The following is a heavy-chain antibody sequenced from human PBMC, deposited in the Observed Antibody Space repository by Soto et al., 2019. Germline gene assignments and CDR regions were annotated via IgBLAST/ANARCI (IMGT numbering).Heavy chain of an antibody. Sequence: LSLTSTISGGSISSGGYYWSCIRQHPGSGLEWIGYIYYSGSTYYNPSLKSRVTISVDTPKNQFSLKLSSVTAADTAVYYCARDQYTDDYYGPGSPNYGMDFWGQGTTVTVSS. V-gene: IGHV4-31*03. J-gene: IGHJ6*02. CDR3: ARDQYTDDYYGPGSPNYGMDF. D-gene: IGHD3-10*01. CDR1: GGSISSGGYY. CDR2: IYYSGST.